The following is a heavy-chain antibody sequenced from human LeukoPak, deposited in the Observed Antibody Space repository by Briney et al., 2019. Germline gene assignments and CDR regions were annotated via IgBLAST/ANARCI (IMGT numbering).Heavy chain of an antibody. CDR2: IKQDGSEK. V-gene: IGHV3-7*01. Sequence: GGSLRLSCAASRFTFSSYWMSWVRQAPGKGLEWVANIKQDGSEKYYVDSVKGRFTISRDNAKNSLYLQMNSLRAEDTAVYYCARESGSRSYYYYMDVWGKGTTVTVSS. CDR1: RFTFSSYW. J-gene: IGHJ6*03. D-gene: IGHD2-2*01. CDR3: ARESGSRSYYYYMDV.